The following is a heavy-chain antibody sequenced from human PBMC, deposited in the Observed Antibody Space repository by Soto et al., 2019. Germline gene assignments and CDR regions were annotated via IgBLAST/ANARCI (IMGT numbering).Heavy chain of an antibody. CDR3: ARDRPTVTTGYYYYGMDV. CDR1: GYTFTSYG. Sequence: QVPLVQSGAEVKKPGASVKVSCKASGYTFTSYGISWVRQAPGQGLEWMGWISAYNGNKNYAQKLQGRVTMTTDTSTSTAYMELRSLRSDDTAVYYCARDRPTVTTGYYYYGMDVWGQGTTVTVSS. D-gene: IGHD4-17*01. CDR2: ISAYNGNK. J-gene: IGHJ6*02. V-gene: IGHV1-18*04.